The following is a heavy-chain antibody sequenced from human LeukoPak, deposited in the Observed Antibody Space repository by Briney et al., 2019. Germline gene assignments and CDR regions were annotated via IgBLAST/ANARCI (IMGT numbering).Heavy chain of an antibody. J-gene: IGHJ4*02. CDR1: GGSISSSSYY. D-gene: IGHD1-14*01. Sequence: ASETLSLTCSVSGGSISSSSYYWGWIRQPPGKGLEWIGSIYYSGSTYYNPSLKSRLTISVDTSKNQISLKLSSVTAADTAVYYCARENRGQRAFDYWGQGTLVTVSS. CDR3: ARENRGQRAFDY. CDR2: IYYSGST. V-gene: IGHV4-39*02.